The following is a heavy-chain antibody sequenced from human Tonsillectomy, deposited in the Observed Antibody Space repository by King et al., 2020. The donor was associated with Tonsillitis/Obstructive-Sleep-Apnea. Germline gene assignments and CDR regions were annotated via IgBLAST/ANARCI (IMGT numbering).Heavy chain of an antibody. CDR2: IWYDGSNK. V-gene: IGHV3-33*06. CDR3: AKESLPPTNYYYYYDSSGQGRYFDY. D-gene: IGHD3-22*01. Sequence: QVQLVESGGGVVQPGRSLRLSCAASGFTFSSYGMHWVRQAPGKGLEWVAVIWYDGSNKYYADSVKGRFTISRDNSKNTLYLQMNSLRAEDTAVYYCAKESLPPTNYYYYYDSSGQGRYFDYWGQGTLVTVSS. J-gene: IGHJ4*02. CDR1: GFTFSSYG.